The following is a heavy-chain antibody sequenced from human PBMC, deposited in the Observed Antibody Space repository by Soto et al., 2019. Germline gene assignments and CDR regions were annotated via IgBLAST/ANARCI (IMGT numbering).Heavy chain of an antibody. D-gene: IGHD3-22*01. Sequence: SVKVSCKASGYTFTSYHISWVRQAPGQGLEWMGGIIPIFGTANYAQKLQGRVTITADESTSTAYMELSSLRSEDTAVYYCARDRSRYDSSFDPWGQGNLVTVSS. V-gene: IGHV1-69*13. CDR3: ARDRSRYDSSFDP. CDR2: IIPIFGTA. J-gene: IGHJ5*02. CDR1: GYTFTSYH.